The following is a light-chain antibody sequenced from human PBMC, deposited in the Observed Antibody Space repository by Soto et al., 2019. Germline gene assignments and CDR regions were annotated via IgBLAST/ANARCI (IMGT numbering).Light chain of an antibody. J-gene: IGKJ5*01. CDR3: HQRNK. V-gene: IGKV3-11*01. CDR1: HFLSSY. Sequence: ELVLTQSPATLSLSPGERATLSCRASHFLSSYLAWYQQKPGQPPRLLIYDTSNRAAGIPARFSGSRSGTDFTLTISSLEPEDFAFYFCHQRNKFGQGTRLEIK. CDR2: DTS.